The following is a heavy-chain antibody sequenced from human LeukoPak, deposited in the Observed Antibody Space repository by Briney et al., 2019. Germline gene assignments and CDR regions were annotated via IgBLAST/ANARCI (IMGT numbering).Heavy chain of an antibody. D-gene: IGHD5-24*01. CDR1: GDNFNMFW. V-gene: IGHV5-51*01. Sequence: GESLKISCTGSGDNFNMFWIGWVRQMPGKGLEWMGIIYPGDSDTRYSPSFQGQVTISVGKSISTAYLQWSSLKASDTGLYYCGRLMAEGTFDYWGQGTLVSVSS. CDR2: IYPGDSDT. J-gene: IGHJ4*02. CDR3: GRLMAEGTFDY.